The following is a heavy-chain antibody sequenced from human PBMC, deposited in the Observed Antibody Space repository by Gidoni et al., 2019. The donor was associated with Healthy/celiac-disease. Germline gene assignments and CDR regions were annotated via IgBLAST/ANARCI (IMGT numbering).Heavy chain of an antibody. J-gene: IGHJ6*03. CDR3: AREGGYSSGWYGHYYYMDV. Sequence: QVQLVESGGGVVQPGRSLRLSCAASGFTFSSYGMHWVRQAPGKGLEWVEVIWYDGSNKYYADSVKGRFTISRDNSKNTLYLQMNSLRAEDTAVYYCAREGGYSSGWYGHYYYMDVWGKGTTVTVSS. CDR1: GFTFSSYG. D-gene: IGHD6-19*01. CDR2: IWYDGSNK. V-gene: IGHV3-33*01.